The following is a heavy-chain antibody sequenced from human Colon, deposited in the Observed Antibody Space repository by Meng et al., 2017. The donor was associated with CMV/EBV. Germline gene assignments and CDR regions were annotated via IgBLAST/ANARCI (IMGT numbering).Heavy chain of an antibody. CDR2: ITHTSDT. V-gene: IGHV3-21*06. J-gene: IGHJ4*02. CDR3: ARGWPPDY. Sequence: GESLKISCVTSGFTFSSYSLNWVRQAPGKGLEWVSSITHTSDTYYADSLQGRFTVSRDNAQNSGYLQMNSLTAEDTAVYFCARGWPPDYWGQGTLVTVSS. D-gene: IGHD6-13*01. CDR1: GFTFSSYS.